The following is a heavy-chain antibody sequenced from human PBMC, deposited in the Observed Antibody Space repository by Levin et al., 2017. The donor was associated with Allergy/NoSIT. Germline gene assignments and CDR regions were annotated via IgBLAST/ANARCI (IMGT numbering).Heavy chain of an antibody. D-gene: IGHD3-22*01. CDR2: IYYGGST. J-gene: IGHJ3*02. Sequence: SQTLSLTCTVSGGSVSDYYWSWIRQPPGEALEYIGYIYYGGSTNYNPSLTGRVTMSVDTSKNQFSLRLSSVTAADTAVYYCARDRSGYSDVFDIWGQGTMVTVSS. CDR3: ARDRSGYSDVFDI. CDR1: GGSVSDYY. V-gene: IGHV4-59*02.